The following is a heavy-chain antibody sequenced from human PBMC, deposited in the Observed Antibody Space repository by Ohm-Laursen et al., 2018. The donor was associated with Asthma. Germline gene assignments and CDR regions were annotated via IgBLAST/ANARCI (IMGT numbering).Heavy chain of an antibody. D-gene: IGHD4/OR15-4a*01. CDR2: VSSDGYTQ. V-gene: IGHV3-33*05. J-gene: IGHJ4*02. Sequence: SLRLSCAASGFTFRKLGMHWVRQAPGKGLEWVALVSSDGYTQHYADSVKGRFTISRDDAKKSLHLQMDRLTVEDTAVYYCARVYDYGDDWGQGTRVTVSA. CDR1: GFTFRKLG. CDR3: ARVYDYGDD.